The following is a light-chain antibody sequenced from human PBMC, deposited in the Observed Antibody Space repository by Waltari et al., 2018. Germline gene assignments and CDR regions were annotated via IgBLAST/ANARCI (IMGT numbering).Light chain of an antibody. CDR2: GAS. J-gene: IGKJ1*01. V-gene: IGKV1-NL1*01. CDR1: QDLDNW. Sequence: IQVTQSPSSLSASVGDRVTITCRASQDLDNWLAWYQQKPGKAPNLLIYGASGLESGVPSRFSGSGSGTDFTLTISSLQAEDVAVYYCQQYYVNPPTFGQGTKVEIK. CDR3: QQYYVNPPT.